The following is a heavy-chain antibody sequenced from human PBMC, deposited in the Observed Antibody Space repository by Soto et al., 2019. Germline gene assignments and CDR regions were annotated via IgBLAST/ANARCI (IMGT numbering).Heavy chain of an antibody. CDR1: GFTFSSYA. V-gene: IGHV3-30-3*01. Sequence: GGSLRLSCEASGFTFSSYAMHWVRQAPGKGLEWVAVISYDGSNKYYADSVKGRFTISRDNSKNTLYLQMNSLRAEDTAVYYCARDGTPYYDFWSGYYTSGWFDPWGQGTLVTVSS. D-gene: IGHD3-3*01. CDR3: ARDGTPYYDFWSGYYTSGWFDP. J-gene: IGHJ5*02. CDR2: ISYDGSNK.